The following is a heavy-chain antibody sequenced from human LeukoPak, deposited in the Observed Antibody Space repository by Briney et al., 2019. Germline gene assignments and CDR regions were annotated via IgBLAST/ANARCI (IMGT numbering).Heavy chain of an antibody. CDR3: ARGKYYSWYYFDY. V-gene: IGHV3-48*03. J-gene: IGHJ4*02. CDR1: GFTFSSYE. CDR2: ISSSGSTI. D-gene: IGHD3-10*01. Sequence: PGGSLRLSCAASGFTFSSYEMDWVRQAPGKGLEWVSYISSSGSTIYYADSVKGRFTISRDNAKNSLYLQMNSLRAEDTAVYYCARGKYYSWYYFDYWGQGTLVTVSS.